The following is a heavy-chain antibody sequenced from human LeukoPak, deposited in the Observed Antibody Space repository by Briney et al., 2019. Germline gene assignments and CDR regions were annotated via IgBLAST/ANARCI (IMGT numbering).Heavy chain of an antibody. D-gene: IGHD2-15*01. J-gene: IGHJ5*02. V-gene: IGHV1-69*06. CDR2: IIPIFGTA. CDR3: ARESLGGLCSGGSCYSGVWFDP. CDR1: GGTFSSYA. Sequence: ASVNVSCKASGGTFSSYAISWVRQAPGQGLEWMGGIIPIFGTANYAQKFQGRVTITADKSTSTAYMELSSLRSEDTAVYYCARESLGGLCSGGSCYSGVWFDPWGQGTLVTVSS.